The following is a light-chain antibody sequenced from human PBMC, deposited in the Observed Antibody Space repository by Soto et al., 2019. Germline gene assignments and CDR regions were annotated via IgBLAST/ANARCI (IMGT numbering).Light chain of an antibody. V-gene: IGKV3-15*01. CDR3: QQYNNWPIT. J-gene: IGKJ5*01. Sequence: EIVMMQSPATLSVSQGERATLSCRASQSVSSNLAWYQQKPGQAPRLLIYGASTRATGIPARFSGSGSGTEFTLTISSLQSEDFAVYYCQQYNNWPITFGQGTRLEIK. CDR2: GAS. CDR1: QSVSSN.